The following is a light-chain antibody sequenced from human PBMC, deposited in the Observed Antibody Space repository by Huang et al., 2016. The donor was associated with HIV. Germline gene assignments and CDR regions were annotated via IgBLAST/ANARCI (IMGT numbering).Light chain of an antibody. J-gene: IGKJ2*01. CDR1: QSVSSNY. Sequence: EIVLTQSPGTHSLSTGERATLSCRASQSVSSNYLAWYQQKPGQAPRLLIYDASTRATGIPDRFSGSGSVTDFTLTISRLEPEDFAVYYCQQYGSLYTFGQGTKLEIK. CDR2: DAS. V-gene: IGKV3-20*01. CDR3: QQYGSLYT.